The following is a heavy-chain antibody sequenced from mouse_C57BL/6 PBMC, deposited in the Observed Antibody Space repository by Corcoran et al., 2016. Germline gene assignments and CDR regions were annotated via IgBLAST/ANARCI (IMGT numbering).Heavy chain of an antibody. J-gene: IGHJ2*01. Sequence: EVQLQQSGPVLVKPGASVKMSCKASGYTFTDYYMNWVKQSHGKSLEWIGVINPYNGGTSYNQKFKGKATLTVDKSSSTAYMELNSLTSEDSAVYYCARSSYENYFDYWGQGTTLTVSS. CDR3: ARSSYENYFDY. CDR2: INPYNGGT. D-gene: IGHD3-1*01. V-gene: IGHV1-19*01. CDR1: GYTFTDYY.